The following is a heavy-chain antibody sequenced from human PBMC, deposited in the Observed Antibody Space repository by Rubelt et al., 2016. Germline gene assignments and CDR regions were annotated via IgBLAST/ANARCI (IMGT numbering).Heavy chain of an antibody. J-gene: IGHJ5*02. CDR1: GFTVSSNY. CDR3: AGVVSANWFDP. CDR2: IYSGGNT. V-gene: IGHV3-53*01. D-gene: IGHD2-21*01. Sequence: EVQLVESGGGLVQPGESLRLSCAASGFTVSSNYMSWVRQAPGKGLDWVSVIYSGGNTYYADSVKGRFTISRDNSKNTLYLQLKSEIAEDTAVYYCAGVVSANWFDPWGQGTLVTVSS.